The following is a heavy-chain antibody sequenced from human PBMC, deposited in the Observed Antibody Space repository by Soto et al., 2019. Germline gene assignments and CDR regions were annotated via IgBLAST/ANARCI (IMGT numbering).Heavy chain of an antibody. Sequence: PGESLKISCKGSGYSFTSYWISWVRQMPVKGLEWMGRIDPSDSYTNYSPSFQGHVTISADKSISTAYLQWSSLKASDTAMYYCARHAGGRYNWFDPWGQGTLVTVSS. V-gene: IGHV5-10-1*01. CDR1: GYSFTSYW. J-gene: IGHJ5*02. CDR3: ARHAGGRYNWFDP. D-gene: IGHD6-19*01. CDR2: IDPSDSYT.